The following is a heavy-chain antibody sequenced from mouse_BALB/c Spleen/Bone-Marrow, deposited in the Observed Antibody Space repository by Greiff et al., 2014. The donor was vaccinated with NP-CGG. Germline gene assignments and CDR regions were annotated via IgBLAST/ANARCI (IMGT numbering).Heavy chain of an antibody. CDR3: ARLGLDYYGSSYWYFDV. J-gene: IGHJ1*01. CDR1: GYSITSGYS. D-gene: IGHD1-1*01. Sequence: EVQLQQSGPDLVKPSQSLSLTCTVTGYSITSGYSWHWIRQFPGNKLEWMGYIHYSGSTNYNPSLKSRISITRDTPKNQFFLQLNSVTTEDTATYYCARLGLDYYGSSYWYFDVWGAGTTVTVSS. V-gene: IGHV3-1*02. CDR2: IHYSGST.